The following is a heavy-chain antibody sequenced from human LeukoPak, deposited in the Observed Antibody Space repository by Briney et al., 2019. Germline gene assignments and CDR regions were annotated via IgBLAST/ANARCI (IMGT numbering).Heavy chain of an antibody. CDR1: GFTFSSYA. CDR2: ISSNGRIT. CDR3: ARGGGPILATYFDH. D-gene: IGHD5-12*01. J-gene: IGHJ4*02. Sequence: GGSLRLSCAASGFTFSSYAMHWVRQAPGKGLEYVSVISSNGRITYYANSVKGRFAISRDNSKNTLYLQMGSLRAEDMAVYYCARGGGPILATYFDHWGQGSLVAVSS. V-gene: IGHV3-64*01.